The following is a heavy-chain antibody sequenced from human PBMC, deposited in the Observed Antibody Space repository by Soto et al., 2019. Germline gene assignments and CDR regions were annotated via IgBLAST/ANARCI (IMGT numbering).Heavy chain of an antibody. J-gene: IGHJ6*02. D-gene: IGHD1-26*01. CDR3: VRDSYSGTPGIYYGMDV. CDR1: GFTFSSYW. V-gene: IGHV3-74*01. CDR2: INTDGSAT. Sequence: EVQLVKSGGGLVQPGGSLRLSCAASGFTFSSYWMHWVRHAPGKGLVWVSRINTDGSATTNADSVKGRFTISRDNAKNTLYLQMNSLRGEDTAVYYCVRDSYSGTPGIYYGMDVWGQGTTVTVSS.